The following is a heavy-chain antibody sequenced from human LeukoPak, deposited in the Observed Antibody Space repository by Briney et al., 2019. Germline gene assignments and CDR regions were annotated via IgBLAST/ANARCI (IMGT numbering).Heavy chain of an antibody. J-gene: IGHJ3*02. CDR1: GGTFSSYA. D-gene: IGHD3-22*01. CDR2: IIPIFGTA. V-gene: IGHV1-69*06. Sequence: SVKVSCKASGGTFSSYAISWVRQAPGQGLEWMGGIIPIFGTANYAQKFQGRVTITADKSTNTAHMELSRLESGDTAVYYCTREGVYAPDGSGYHRDAFDIWGQGTVVIVSS. CDR3: TREGVYAPDGSGYHRDAFDI.